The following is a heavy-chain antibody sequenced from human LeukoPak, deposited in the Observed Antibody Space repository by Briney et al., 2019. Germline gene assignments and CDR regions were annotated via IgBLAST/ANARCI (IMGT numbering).Heavy chain of an antibody. CDR3: AVVVAAFYYYYGMDV. D-gene: IGHD2-15*01. Sequence: ASVKVSCKASGYTFTSYAMHWVRQAPGQRLEWMGRINAGNGNTKYSQKFQGRVTITRDTSASTAYMELSSLRSEDTAVYYCAVVVAAFYYYYGMDVWGQGTTVTVSS. CDR2: INAGNGNT. V-gene: IGHV1-3*01. CDR1: GYTFTSYA. J-gene: IGHJ6*02.